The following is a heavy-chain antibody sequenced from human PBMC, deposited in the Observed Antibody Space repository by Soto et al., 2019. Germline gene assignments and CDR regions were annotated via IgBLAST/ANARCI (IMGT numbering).Heavy chain of an antibody. CDR2: INHSEST. V-gene: IGHV4-34*01. CDR1: GGSFSGYF. Sequence: QVQLQQWGAGLLKPSETLSLTCAVYGGSFSGYFWSWIRQPPGKGLEWIGEINHSESTNYNPSLKSRVTISVDTSKNQFSLKLSSVTAADTAVYYCAPLGIWSDPFDYWGQGTLVTVSS. J-gene: IGHJ4*02. CDR3: APLGIWSDPFDY. D-gene: IGHD2-21*01.